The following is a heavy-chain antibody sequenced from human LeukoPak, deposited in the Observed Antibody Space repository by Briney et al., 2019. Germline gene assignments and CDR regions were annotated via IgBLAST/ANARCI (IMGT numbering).Heavy chain of an antibody. CDR2: IYHSGST. V-gene: IGHV4-30-2*01. Sequence: SETLSLTCAVSGGSISSGSYSWSWIRQPPGKGLEWIGYIYHSGSTYYNPSLKSRVTISVDRSKNQFSLKLSSVTAADTAVYYCAGLYGDYGFFDYWGQGTLVTVSS. D-gene: IGHD4-17*01. J-gene: IGHJ4*02. CDR1: GGSISSGSYS. CDR3: AGLYGDYGFFDY.